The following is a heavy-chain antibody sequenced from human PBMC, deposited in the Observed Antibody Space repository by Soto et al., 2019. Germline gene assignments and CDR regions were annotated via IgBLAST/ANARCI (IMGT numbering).Heavy chain of an antibody. D-gene: IGHD5-12*01. CDR1: GYTFTSYG. J-gene: IGHJ4*02. CDR3: ADSRDGYNKYFDY. V-gene: IGHV1-18*01. CDR2: ISAYNGNT. Sequence: ASVKVSCKASGYTFTSYGITWVRQAPGQGLEWMGWISAYNGNTNYAQKLQGRVTMTTDTSTSTAYMELSSLRSEDTAVYYCADSRDGYNKYFDYWGQGTLVTVSS.